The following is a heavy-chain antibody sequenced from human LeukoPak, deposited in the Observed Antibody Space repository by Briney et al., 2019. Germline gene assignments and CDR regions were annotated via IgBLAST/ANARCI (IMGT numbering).Heavy chain of an antibody. CDR2: VYPGDSDT. Sequence: GESLKISYKGFGYTFTNYWIGWVRQMPGKGLEWMGIVYPGDSDTRYSPSFQGQVTISADTSTSTAYLQWSSLEASDTAMYYCARDFYGSGSAPDYYGMDVWGQGTTVTVSS. V-gene: IGHV5-51*01. CDR3: ARDFYGSGSAPDYYGMDV. J-gene: IGHJ6*01. D-gene: IGHD3-10*01. CDR1: GYTFTNYW.